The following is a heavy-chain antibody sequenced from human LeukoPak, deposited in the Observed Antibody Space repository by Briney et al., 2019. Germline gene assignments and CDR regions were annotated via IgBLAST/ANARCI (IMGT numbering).Heavy chain of an antibody. CDR2: ISDTARST. CDR3: ANDPKPRDGYYYVGDY. D-gene: IGHD5-24*01. Sequence: GGSLTLSCAASGFTFSSYAMRWVGQAPGKGLEWVSSISDTARSTYYAVSLNGRFTISRDNSNITLYLHMNGLRADDTAVYYCANDPKPRDGYYYVGDYWGQGTLVTVSS. CDR1: GFTFSSYA. J-gene: IGHJ4*02. V-gene: IGHV3-23*01.